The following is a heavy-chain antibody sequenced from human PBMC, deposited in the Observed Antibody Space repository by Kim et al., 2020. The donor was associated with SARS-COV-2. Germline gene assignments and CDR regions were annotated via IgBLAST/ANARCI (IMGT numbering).Heavy chain of an antibody. D-gene: IGHD2-2*01. V-gene: IGHV3-30*03. CDR1: GFTFSSYG. Sequence: GGSLRLSCAASGFTFSSYGMHWVRQAPGKGLEWVAVISYDGSNKYYADSVKGRFTISRDNSKNTLYLQMNSLRAEDTAVYYCATGTISYFDYWGQGTLVTVSS. CDR3: ATGTISYFDY. J-gene: IGHJ4*02. CDR2: ISYDGSNK.